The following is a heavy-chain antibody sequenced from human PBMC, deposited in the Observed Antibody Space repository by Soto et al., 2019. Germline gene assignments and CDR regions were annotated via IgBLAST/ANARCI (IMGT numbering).Heavy chain of an antibody. Sequence: SVKVSCKASGGTFSSYAISWVRQAPGQGLEWMGGIIPIFGTANYAQKFQGRVTITADESKSTAYMELSSLRSEDTAVYYCAGGSRYYYYGMDVWGQGTTVTVSS. V-gene: IGHV1-69*13. CDR1: GGTFSSYA. CDR3: AGGSRYYYYGMDV. D-gene: IGHD3-16*01. J-gene: IGHJ6*02. CDR2: IIPIFGTA.